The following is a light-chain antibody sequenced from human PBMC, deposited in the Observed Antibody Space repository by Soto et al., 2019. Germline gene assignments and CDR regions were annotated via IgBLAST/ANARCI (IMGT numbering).Light chain of an antibody. CDR3: QQYDKWPT. J-gene: IGKJ5*01. V-gene: IGKV3-15*01. Sequence: EIVMAQSPATLPVSPGERATLSCRASQSVSSNLAWYQQKPGQAPRLLIYGASTRATGIPARFSGSGSGTEFTLTISSLQSDDLAVYYCQQYDKWPTFGQGTRLEIK. CDR1: QSVSSN. CDR2: GAS.